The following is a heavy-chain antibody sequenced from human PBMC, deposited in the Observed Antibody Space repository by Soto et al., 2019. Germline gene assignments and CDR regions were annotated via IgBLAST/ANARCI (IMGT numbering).Heavy chain of an antibody. CDR1: GFTFSSYG. V-gene: IGHV3-30*18. CDR3: AKDSSLLSRLEAAYDY. J-gene: IGHJ4*02. CDR2: ISYDGSNK. D-gene: IGHD1-1*01. Sequence: PGGSLRLSCAASGFTFSSYGMHWVRQAPGKGLEWVAVISYDGSNKYYADSVKGRFTISRDNPKNTLYLQMNSLRAEDTAVYYCAKDSSLLSRLEAAYDYWGQGTLVTVSS.